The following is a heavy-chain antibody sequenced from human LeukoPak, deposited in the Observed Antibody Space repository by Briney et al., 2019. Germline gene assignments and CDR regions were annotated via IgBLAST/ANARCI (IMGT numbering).Heavy chain of an antibody. D-gene: IGHD3-22*01. CDR1: GYTLTELS. CDR2: FDPEDGET. Sequence: GASVKVSCKVSGYTLTELSMHWVRQAPGKGPEWMGGFDPEDGETIYAQKFQGRVTMTEDTSTDTAYMELSSLRSEDTAVYYCANADYYDSSGYINWFDPWGQGTLVTVSS. V-gene: IGHV1-24*01. CDR3: ANADYYDSSGYINWFDP. J-gene: IGHJ5*02.